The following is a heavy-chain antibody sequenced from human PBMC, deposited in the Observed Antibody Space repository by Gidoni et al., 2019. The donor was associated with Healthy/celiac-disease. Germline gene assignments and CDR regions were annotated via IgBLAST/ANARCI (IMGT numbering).Heavy chain of an antibody. CDR3: ARSSSGLDY. V-gene: IGHV4-39*01. D-gene: IGHD6-19*01. CDR1: GGSISSSSYY. CDR2: IYYSGST. Sequence: QLQLQESGPGLEKPSVTMSLTCTVSGGSISSSSYYWGWIRQPPGKGLEWIGSIYYSGSTYYNPSLKSRVTISVDTSKNQFSLKLSSVTAADTAVYYCARSSSGLDYWGQGTLVTVSS. J-gene: IGHJ4*02.